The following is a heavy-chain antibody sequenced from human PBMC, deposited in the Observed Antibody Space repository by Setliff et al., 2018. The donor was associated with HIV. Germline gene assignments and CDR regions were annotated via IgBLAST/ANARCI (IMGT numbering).Heavy chain of an antibody. CDR2: ISSSGRTI. CDR3: ARDRKAAMVGSDAFDI. CDR1: GFTFSSYE. D-gene: IGHD5-18*01. V-gene: IGHV3-48*03. Sequence: PGGSLRLPCAASGFTFSSYEINWVRQAPGKGLEWVSYISSSGRTIYYGDSVKGRFTISRDNAKNSLYLQMNSLRAEDTAVYYCARDRKAAMVGSDAFDIWGQGTMVTVSS. J-gene: IGHJ3*02.